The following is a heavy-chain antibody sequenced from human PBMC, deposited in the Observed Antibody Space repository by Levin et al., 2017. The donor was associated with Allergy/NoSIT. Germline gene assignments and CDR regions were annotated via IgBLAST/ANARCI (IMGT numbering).Heavy chain of an antibody. D-gene: IGHD6-13*01. J-gene: IGHJ5*02. CDR1: GYSFNNYW. CDR3: ARRPGYTDWWVDP. CDR2: IFPGDSTT. V-gene: IGHV5-51*01. Sequence: GESLKISCKGFGYSFNNYWIGWVRQMPGKGLEWMGSIFPGDSTTRYSPSFQGQVTISADKSISTAYLQWGSLKASDTAIYYCARRPGYTDWWVDPWGQGTLVTVSS.